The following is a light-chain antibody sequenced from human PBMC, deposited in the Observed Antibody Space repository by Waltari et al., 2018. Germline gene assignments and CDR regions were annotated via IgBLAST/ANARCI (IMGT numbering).Light chain of an antibody. J-gene: IGKJ5*01. CDR3: QQYNNWSPIT. Sequence: EIVMTQSPGTLSVSPGERATLSCRASQSISSNLAWDQQKPGQAPRLLIYGASTRATGIPARFSGSVSGTEFTLTISTMQSEDFAVYYCQQYNNWSPITFGQGTRLEIK. CDR1: QSISSN. V-gene: IGKV3-15*01. CDR2: GAS.